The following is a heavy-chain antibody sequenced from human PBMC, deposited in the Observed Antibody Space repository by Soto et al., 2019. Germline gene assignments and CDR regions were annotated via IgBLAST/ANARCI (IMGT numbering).Heavy chain of an antibody. CDR3: ATDITMVRGDYNWFDP. Sequence: SVKVSCKASGGTFSIYAISWVRQAPGQGLEWMGGITPIFGTANYAQKFQGRVTITADESTSTAYMELSSLRSEDTAVYYCATDITMVRGDYNWFDPWGQGTLVTVSS. J-gene: IGHJ5*02. V-gene: IGHV1-69*13. CDR1: GGTFSIYA. D-gene: IGHD3-10*01. CDR2: ITPIFGTA.